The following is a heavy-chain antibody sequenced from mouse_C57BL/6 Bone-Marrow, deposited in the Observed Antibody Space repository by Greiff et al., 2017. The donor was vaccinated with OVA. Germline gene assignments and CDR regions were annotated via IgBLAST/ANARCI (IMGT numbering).Heavy chain of an antibody. CDR2: INPSNGGA. CDR1: GYTFASYW. J-gene: IGHJ1*03. CDR3: ARSLYFDV. V-gene: IGHV1-53*01. Sequence: VQLQQPGTALVQPGASVKLSCKASGYTFASYWMHWVKQRPGHGLEWIGNINPSNGGANYNVKFQSKATLTVDKSSCTAYMQLSSLTSEDSAVYYCARSLYFDVWGTGTTVTGAS.